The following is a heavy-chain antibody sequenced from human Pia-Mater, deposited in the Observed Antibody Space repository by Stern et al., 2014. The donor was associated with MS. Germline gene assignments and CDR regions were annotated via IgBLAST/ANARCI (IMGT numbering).Heavy chain of an antibody. CDR3: ARGYGGNPIDY. CDR1: GGSISSYY. V-gene: IGHV4-59*01. D-gene: IGHD4-23*01. Sequence: QVQLQESGPGLVKPSETLSLTCTVSGGSISSYYWSWIRQPPGKGLEWIGYIYYSGSTNYNPSLKSRVTISVDTSKNQFSLKLSSVTAADTPVYYCARGYGGNPIDYWGQGTLVTVSS. CDR2: IYYSGST. J-gene: IGHJ4*02.